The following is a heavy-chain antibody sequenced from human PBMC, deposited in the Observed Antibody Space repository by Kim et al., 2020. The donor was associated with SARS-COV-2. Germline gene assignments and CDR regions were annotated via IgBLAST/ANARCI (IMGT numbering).Heavy chain of an antibody. V-gene: IGHV3-21*01. CDR3: ARGAGIQLWLRAYFDY. Sequence: VKGRFTISRDNAKNSLYLQMNSLRAEDTAVYYCARGAGIQLWLRAYFDYWGQGTLVTVSS. D-gene: IGHD5-18*01. J-gene: IGHJ4*02.